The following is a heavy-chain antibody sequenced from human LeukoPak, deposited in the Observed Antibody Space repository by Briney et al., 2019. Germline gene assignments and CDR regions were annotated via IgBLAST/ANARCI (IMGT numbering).Heavy chain of an antibody. Sequence: GGSLRLSCAASGFTFSSYAMSWVRQAPGKGLEWVSVIYSGGTTYYADSVKGRFTISRDNSKNTLYLQMNSLGDEDTAVYYCARELHLGQGTLVTVSS. CDR2: IYSGGTT. CDR3: ARELH. J-gene: IGHJ4*02. CDR1: GFTFSSYA. V-gene: IGHV3-66*02. D-gene: IGHD1-26*01.